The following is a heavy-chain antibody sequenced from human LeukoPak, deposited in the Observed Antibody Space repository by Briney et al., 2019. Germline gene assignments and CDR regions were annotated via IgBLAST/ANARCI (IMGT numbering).Heavy chain of an antibody. CDR1: SGSISSSSYY. CDR2: IYYSGST. Sequence: KSSETLSLTCTVSSGSISSSSYYWGWIRQPPGKGLEWIGSIYYSGSTYYNPSLKSRVTISVDTSKNQFSLKLSSVTAADTAVYYCASPVQLLWFGELYNYHAFDIWGQGTMVTVSS. J-gene: IGHJ3*02. CDR3: ASPVQLLWFGELYNYHAFDI. D-gene: IGHD3-10*01. V-gene: IGHV4-39*01.